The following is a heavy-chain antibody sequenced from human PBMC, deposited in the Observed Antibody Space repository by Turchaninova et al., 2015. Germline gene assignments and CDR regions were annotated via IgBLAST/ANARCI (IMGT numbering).Heavy chain of an antibody. CDR2: INHSGIT. CDR1: VGSFSGYS. J-gene: IGHJ4*02. CDR3: ARGNPRRGYYQSPEYYFDY. Sequence: QVQLQQWGAGLLKPSETLSLTCAVYVGSFSGYSWSWIRQPPGKGLGWIGEINHSGITNYNPSLKSRVTISVDTSKNQFSRKLSSVTAADTAVYYCARGNPRRGYYQSPEYYFDYWGQGTLVTVSS. D-gene: IGHD3-22*01. V-gene: IGHV4-34*01.